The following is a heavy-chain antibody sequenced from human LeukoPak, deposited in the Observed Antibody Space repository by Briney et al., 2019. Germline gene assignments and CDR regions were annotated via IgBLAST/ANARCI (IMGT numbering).Heavy chain of an antibody. J-gene: IGHJ6*02. D-gene: IGHD6-13*01. V-gene: IGHV3-74*01. CDR3: ARSHSSSWYPYYSYYYGMDV. CDR2: INSDGSST. Sequence: GGSLRLSCAASGFTFSSYWMHWVRQAPGKGLVWVSRINSDGSSTSYADSVKGRFTISRDNAKNTLYLQMNSLRAEDTAVYYCARSHSSSWYPYYSYYYGMDVWGPGTTVTVSS. CDR1: GFTFSSYW.